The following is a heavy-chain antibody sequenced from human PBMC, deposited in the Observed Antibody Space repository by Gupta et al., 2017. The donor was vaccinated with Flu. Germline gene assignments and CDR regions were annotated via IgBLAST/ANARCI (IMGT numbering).Heavy chain of an antibody. CDR2: IYSGGST. Sequence: EVQLVGSGGGLVQPGGSLRLSCAASGFTVSSNYMSWVRQAPGKGLEWVSVIYSGGSTYYADSVKGRFTISRHNSKNTLYLQMNSLRAEDTAVYYCARGGYGDLWDYYYGMDVWGQGTTVTVSS. J-gene: IGHJ6*02. CDR1: GFTVSSNY. V-gene: IGHV3-53*04. D-gene: IGHD4-17*01. CDR3: ARGGYGDLWDYYYGMDV.